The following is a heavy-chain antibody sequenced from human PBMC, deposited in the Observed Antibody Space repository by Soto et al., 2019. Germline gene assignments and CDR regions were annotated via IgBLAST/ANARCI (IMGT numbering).Heavy chain of an antibody. CDR1: GFTFRNYA. D-gene: IGHD6-13*01. V-gene: IGHV3-30*18. Sequence: QVQLVESGGGVVQPGTSLRLSCAASGFTFRNYAMQWVRQTPGKGLEWVAVISKDGYTKFYADSVKGRFTISRDDFRDTLDLQMNSLRIEDTALYYCAKDGAAAGTFDYWGQGTLVTVSS. J-gene: IGHJ4*02. CDR2: ISKDGYTK. CDR3: AKDGAAAGTFDY.